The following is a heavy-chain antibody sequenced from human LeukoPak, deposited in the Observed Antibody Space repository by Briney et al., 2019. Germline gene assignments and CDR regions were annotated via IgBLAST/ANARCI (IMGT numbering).Heavy chain of an antibody. CDR3: ARHDSDRGVVFDS. CDR1: GGSISSYY. CDR2: IYYSGST. Sequence: SETLSLTCTVSGGSISSYYWSWIRQPPGKGLEWIGYIYYSGSTNYNPSLMSPVTVSVDTSKNQFSLKVYYVTAADTAVYYCARHDSDRGVVFDSWGQGTLVTVSS. J-gene: IGHJ4*02. D-gene: IGHD2-21*01. V-gene: IGHV4-59*08.